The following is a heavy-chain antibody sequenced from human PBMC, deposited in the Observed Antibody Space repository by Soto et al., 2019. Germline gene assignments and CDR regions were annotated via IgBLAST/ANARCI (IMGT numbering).Heavy chain of an antibody. Sequence: GSLRLSGAASVFTFGSYEMNWVRQAPGKGLEWLSYISGSGSPIYYADSVKGRFTISRGSAKNSLYLQMNSLRAEDTAIYFCARGGRFFDAWGQGTLVTVSS. V-gene: IGHV3-48*03. CDR2: ISGSGSPI. D-gene: IGHD3-16*01. CDR1: VFTFGSYE. J-gene: IGHJ5*02. CDR3: ARGGRFFDA.